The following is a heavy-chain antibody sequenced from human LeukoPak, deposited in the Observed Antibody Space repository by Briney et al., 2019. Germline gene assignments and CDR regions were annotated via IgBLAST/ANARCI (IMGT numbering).Heavy chain of an antibody. CDR3: ARSEPRGRSFDI. J-gene: IGHJ3*02. CDR1: GYPFTTYW. CDR2: IYPGDSDT. Sequence: GESLKISCKGSGYPFTTYWIGWVRQMPGKGLEWMGVIYPGDSDTRYSPSFQGQVTISADKSISTAYLQWTSLKASDTAMYYCARSEPRGRSFDIWGQGTMVTVSS. D-gene: IGHD1-14*01. V-gene: IGHV5-51*01.